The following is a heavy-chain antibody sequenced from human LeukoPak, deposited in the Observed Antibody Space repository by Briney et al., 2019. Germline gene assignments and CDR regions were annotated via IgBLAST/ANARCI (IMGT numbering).Heavy chain of an antibody. CDR3: ARVSAEDYNWFDP. V-gene: IGHV4-61*08. J-gene: IGHJ5*02. CDR2: IYYSGST. D-gene: IGHD6-25*01. Sequence: SETLSLTCTVSGGSISSGGYYWSWIRQHPGKGLKWIGYIYYSGSTNYNPSLKSRVTISVDTSKNQFSLKLSSVTAADTAVYYCARVSAEDYNWFDPWGQGTLVTVSS. CDR1: GGSISSGGYY.